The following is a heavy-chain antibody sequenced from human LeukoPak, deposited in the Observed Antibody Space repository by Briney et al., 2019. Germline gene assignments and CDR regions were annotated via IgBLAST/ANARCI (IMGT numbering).Heavy chain of an antibody. CDR1: GFTFSNYV. V-gene: IGHV3-23*01. CDR2: ISGSGGGT. CDR3: AKNRGAGSHYYYHMNV. J-gene: IGHJ6*03. D-gene: IGHD1-26*01. Sequence: GGSLRLSCVASGFTFSNYVMYWVRQVPGKGLEGVSLISGSGGGTYYADSVKGRFTISRDNSKNTLYLQLNSLRVEDTAVYYCAKNRGAGSHYYYHMNVWGKGTTVTVSS.